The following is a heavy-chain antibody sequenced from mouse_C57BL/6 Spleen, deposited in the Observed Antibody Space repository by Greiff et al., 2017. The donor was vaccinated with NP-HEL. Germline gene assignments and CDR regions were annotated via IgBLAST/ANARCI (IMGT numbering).Heavy chain of an antibody. CDR2: ISSDSSTI. CDR1: GFTFSDYG. J-gene: IGHJ1*03. CDR3: ARWGEALWYFDV. Sequence: EVQLVESGGGLVKPGGSLKLSCAASGFTFSDYGMHWVRQAPEKGLEWVAYISSDSSTIYYADTVKGRFTISRDNAKNTLFLQMTSLRSEDTAMYYCARWGEALWYFDVWGTGTTVTVSS. V-gene: IGHV5-17*01.